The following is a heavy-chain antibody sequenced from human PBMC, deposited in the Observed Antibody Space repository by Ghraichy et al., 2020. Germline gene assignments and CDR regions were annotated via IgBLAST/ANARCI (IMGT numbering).Heavy chain of an antibody. CDR3: AKDAVRYDSSGPGDY. CDR2: ISYDGSNK. Sequence: AGSLRLSCAASGFTFSSYGMHWVRQAPGKGLEWVAVISYDGSNKYYADSVKGRFTISRDNSKNTLYLQMNSLRAEDTAVYYCAKDAVRYDSSGPGDYWGQGTLVTVSS. V-gene: IGHV3-30*18. CDR1: GFTFSSYG. D-gene: IGHD3-22*01. J-gene: IGHJ4*02.